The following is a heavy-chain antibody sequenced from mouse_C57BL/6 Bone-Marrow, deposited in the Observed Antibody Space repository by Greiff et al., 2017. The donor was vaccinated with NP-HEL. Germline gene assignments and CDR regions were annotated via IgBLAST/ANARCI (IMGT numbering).Heavy chain of an antibody. CDR2: IDPSDSYT. V-gene: IGHV1-50*01. CDR3: ARRGVTTV. Sequence: QVQLQQPGAELVKPGASVKLSCKASGYTFTSYWMQWVKQRPGQGLEWIGEIDPSDSYTNYNQKFNGKATLTVDTSSSTAYMQLSSLTSEDSAVYYCARRGVTTVWGQGTTLTVSS. CDR1: GYTFTSYW. D-gene: IGHD1-1*01. J-gene: IGHJ2*01.